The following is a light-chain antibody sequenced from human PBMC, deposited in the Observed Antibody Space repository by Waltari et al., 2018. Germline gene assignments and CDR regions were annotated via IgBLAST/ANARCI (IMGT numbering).Light chain of an antibody. CDR2: GAS. CDR1: QTVRYNY. Sequence: ECVFPQSPGPLSLSPGARDTLSCRASQTVRYNYLAWYQQKPGQAPRLLMYGASSRATGVPDRFSGSGSGTDFTLTISRLEPEDFAVYYCQQYGTSPLTFGPGTKVVIK. J-gene: IGKJ3*01. V-gene: IGKV3-20*01. CDR3: QQYGTSPLT.